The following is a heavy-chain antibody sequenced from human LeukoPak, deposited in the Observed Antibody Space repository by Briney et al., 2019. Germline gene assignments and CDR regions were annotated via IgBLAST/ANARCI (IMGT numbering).Heavy chain of an antibody. CDR2: INPNSGGT. CDR3: ARESYCSSTSCYAGGVASANWFDP. J-gene: IGHJ5*02. D-gene: IGHD2-2*01. CDR1: GYTFTGYY. Sequence: ASVKVSCKASGYTFTGYYMHWVRQAPGQGLEWMGWINPNSGGTNYAQKFQGRVTMTRDTSISTAYMELSRLRSDDTAVYYCARESYCSSTSCYAGGVASANWFDPWGQGTLVTVSS. V-gene: IGHV1-2*02.